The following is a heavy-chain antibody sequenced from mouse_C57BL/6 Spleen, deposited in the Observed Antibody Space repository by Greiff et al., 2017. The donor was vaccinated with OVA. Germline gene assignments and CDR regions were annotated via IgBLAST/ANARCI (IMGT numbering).Heavy chain of an antibody. CDR3: ARSGNYEGDAMDD. Sequence: QVQLQQPGAELVKPGASVKMSCKASGYTFTSYWITWVKQRPGQGLEWIGDIYPGSGSTNYNEKFKSKATLTVDTSSSTAYMQLSSLTSEDSAVYYCARSGNYEGDAMDDWGQGTSVTVSS. V-gene: IGHV1-55*01. CDR1: GYTFTSYW. D-gene: IGHD2-1*01. CDR2: IYPGSGST. J-gene: IGHJ4*01.